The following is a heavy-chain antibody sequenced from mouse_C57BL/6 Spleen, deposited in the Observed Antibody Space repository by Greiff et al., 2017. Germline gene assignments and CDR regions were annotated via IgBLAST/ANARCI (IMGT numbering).Heavy chain of an antibody. CDR3: AKYYGSSYVLYWYFDV. Sequence: EVKLMESGGGLVKPGGSLKLSCAASGFTFSDYGMHWVRQAPEKGLEWVAYISSGSSTIYYADTVKGRFTISRDNAKNTLFLQMPSLRSEDTAMYYCAKYYGSSYVLYWYFDVWGTGTTVTVSS. CDR2: ISSGSSTI. J-gene: IGHJ1*03. D-gene: IGHD1-1*01. V-gene: IGHV5-17*01. CDR1: GFTFSDYG.